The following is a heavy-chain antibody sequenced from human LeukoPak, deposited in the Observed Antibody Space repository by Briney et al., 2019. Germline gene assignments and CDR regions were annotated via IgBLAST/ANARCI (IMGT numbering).Heavy chain of an antibody. D-gene: IGHD3-9*01. J-gene: IGHJ3*02. CDR3: ARDRALRFDWRHDALDI. V-gene: IGHV1-69*05. CDR1: GGTFSSYA. Sequence: GASVKVSCKASGGTFSSYAISWVRQAPGQGLEWMGGIIPIFGTANYAQKFQGRVTITTDESTSTAYMELSSLRSEDTAVYYCARDRALRFDWRHDALDIWGQGTMVTVSS. CDR2: IIPIFGTA.